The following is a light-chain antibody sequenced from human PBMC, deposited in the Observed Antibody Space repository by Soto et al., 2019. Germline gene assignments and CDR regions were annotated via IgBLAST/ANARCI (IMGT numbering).Light chain of an antibody. CDR1: HSISRGF. CDR3: QQFSSAPPLT. J-gene: IGKJ4*01. V-gene: IGKV3-20*01. CDR2: GTS. Sequence: EFVLTQSPGKLSLSPGERATLSCRASHSISRGFLAWYQQQPGQAPRLLIYGTSNRGTGIPDRFSGSGSGTDFPLPISRLEPEVFAVYYCQQFSSAPPLTFGGGTKVEVK.